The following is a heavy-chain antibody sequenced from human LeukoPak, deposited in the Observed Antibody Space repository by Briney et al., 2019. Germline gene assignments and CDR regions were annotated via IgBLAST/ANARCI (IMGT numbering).Heavy chain of an antibody. V-gene: IGHV3-74*01. CDR2: INSDGSST. CDR3: AREDLIAAAGGWFDP. CDR1: GFTFSSYL. D-gene: IGHD6-13*01. Sequence: GGSLRLSCAASGFTFSSYLMHWVRQAPGKGLVWVSRINSDGSSTNYADSVKGRFTISRDNAKNTLYLQMNSLRAEDTAVYYCAREDLIAAAGGWFDPWGQGTLVTVSS. J-gene: IGHJ5*02.